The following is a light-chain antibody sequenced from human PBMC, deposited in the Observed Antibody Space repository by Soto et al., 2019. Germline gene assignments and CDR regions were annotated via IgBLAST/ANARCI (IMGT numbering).Light chain of an antibody. CDR2: RNN. V-gene: IGLV1-44*01. J-gene: IGLJ2*01. CDR1: SSNIGSNT. Sequence: QSVLTQPPSASGTPGHRVTISCSGSSSNIGSNTVNWYQQLPGTAPKLLIYRNNQRPSGVPDRFSGSKSGTSASLAISGLQSEDEADYYCAAWDDSLVFGGGTKVTVL. CDR3: AAWDDSLV.